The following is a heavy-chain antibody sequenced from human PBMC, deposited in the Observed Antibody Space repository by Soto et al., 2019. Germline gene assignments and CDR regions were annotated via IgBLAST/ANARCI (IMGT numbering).Heavy chain of an antibody. Sequence: SGPTLVNPTQTLTLTCTFSGFSLSSSGMCVSWIRQPPGKALEWLALIDWHDDKFYTTSLKTRLTISKDTSKNQVVLTMTNMDPVDTATYYCARIAYGSGPKTRAYNWFDPWGQGTLVTVSS. CDR3: ARIAYGSGPKTRAYNWFDP. CDR2: IDWHDDK. D-gene: IGHD3-10*01. CDR1: GFSLSSSGMC. V-gene: IGHV2-70*01. J-gene: IGHJ5*02.